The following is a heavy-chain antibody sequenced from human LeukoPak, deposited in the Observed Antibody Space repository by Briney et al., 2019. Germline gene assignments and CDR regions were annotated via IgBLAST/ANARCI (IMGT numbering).Heavy chain of an antibody. Sequence: SETLSLTCAVYGGSFSDYLWSWIRQLPGKGLEWIGEINHSGDTNYNPSLKSRVTISVDTSKNQFSLKLSSVTAADTAVYYCARGRQLNSWGQGSLVTVSS. D-gene: IGHD1-1*01. J-gene: IGHJ4*02. CDR1: GGSFSDYL. V-gene: IGHV4-34*01. CDR3: ARGRQLNS. CDR2: INHSGDT.